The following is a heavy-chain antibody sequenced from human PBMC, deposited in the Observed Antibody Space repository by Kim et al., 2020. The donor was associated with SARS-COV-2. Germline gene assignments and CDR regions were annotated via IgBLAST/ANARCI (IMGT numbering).Heavy chain of an antibody. CDR3: AKDSPQTTVTTKHPGQTRGDDAFDI. V-gene: IGHV3-30*18. Sequence: GGSLRLSCAASGFTFSSYGMHWVRQAPGKGLEWVAVISYDGSNKYYADSVKGRFTISRDNSKNTLYLQMNSLRAEDTAVYYCAKDSPQTTVTTKHPGQTRGDDAFDIWGQGTMVTVSS. J-gene: IGHJ3*02. CDR2: ISYDGSNK. D-gene: IGHD4-17*01. CDR1: GFTFSSYG.